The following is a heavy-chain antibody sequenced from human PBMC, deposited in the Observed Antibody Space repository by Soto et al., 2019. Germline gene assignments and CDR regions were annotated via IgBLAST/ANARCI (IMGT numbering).Heavy chain of an antibody. D-gene: IGHD3-10*01. CDR2: IDNAGTDS. Sequence: EVQLVESGGGLVQPGGSLRLSCAASGFTLSGRSMHWVRQAPGKGLVWVSGIDNAGTDSTYADSVKGRFTSSRDNAKNMLYLQMNSLRDEDKAVYYCARGWFGPDVWGKGTTVTVSS. CDR1: GFTLSGRS. J-gene: IGHJ6*04. V-gene: IGHV3-74*01. CDR3: ARGWFGPDV.